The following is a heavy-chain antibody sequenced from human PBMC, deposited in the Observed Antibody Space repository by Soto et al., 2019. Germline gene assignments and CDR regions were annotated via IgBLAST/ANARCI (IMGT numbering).Heavy chain of an antibody. J-gene: IGHJ4*02. Sequence: QVQLVESGGDLVQPGGSLRLSCTASGFTFSAYYMSWIRQAPGKGLEWVSYISGRSDTIYYADSVKGRFTISRDNAKNSLFLQMNSLRAEDTAIYYCARTGLDYSFDYWGQGTLVTVSS. CDR2: ISGRSDTI. CDR1: GFTFSAYY. V-gene: IGHV3-11*01. CDR3: ARTGLDYSFDY.